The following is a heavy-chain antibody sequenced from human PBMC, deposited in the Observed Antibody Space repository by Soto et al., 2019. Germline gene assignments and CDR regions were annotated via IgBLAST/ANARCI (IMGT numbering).Heavy chain of an antibody. J-gene: IGHJ6*02. V-gene: IGHV3-48*01. CDR1: GFTFSSYS. CDR2: ITSSSSTI. Sequence: EVQLVESGGGLVQPGGSLRLSCAASGFTFSSYSMNWVRQAPGKGLEWVSYITSSSSTIYYADSVKGRFTISRDNDKNSLYLQMNSLRAEDTAVYYCARADSGYAHGYYYYGMDVWGQGTTGTVSS. D-gene: IGHD5-12*01. CDR3: ARADSGYAHGYYYYGMDV.